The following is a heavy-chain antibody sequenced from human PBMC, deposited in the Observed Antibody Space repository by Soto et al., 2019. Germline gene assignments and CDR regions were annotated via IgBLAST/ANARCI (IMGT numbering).Heavy chain of an antibody. Sequence: QVQLVQSGAEVKKPGSSVKVSCKASGGTFSSYTISWVRQAPGQGLEWMGRIIPILGIANYAQKFQGRVTITADKSTSTAYMELSSLRSEDTAVYSCARDLGYCSGGSCWGQGTLVSVSS. V-gene: IGHV1-69*08. CDR2: IIPILGIA. D-gene: IGHD2-15*01. CDR3: ARDLGYCSGGSC. J-gene: IGHJ4*02. CDR1: GGTFSSYT.